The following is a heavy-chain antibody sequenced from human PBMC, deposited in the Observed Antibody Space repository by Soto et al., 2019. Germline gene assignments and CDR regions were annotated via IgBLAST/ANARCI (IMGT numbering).Heavy chain of an antibody. Sequence: PSATLSLTCTVSGGSISSYYWSWIRQPPGKGLEWIGYIYYSGSTNYNPSLKSRVTISVDTSKNQFSLKLSSVTAADTAVYYCASSLLVWGQGTMVTVSS. CDR1: GGSISSYY. D-gene: IGHD3-10*01. J-gene: IGHJ3*01. V-gene: IGHV4-59*01. CDR2: IYYSGST. CDR3: ASSLLV.